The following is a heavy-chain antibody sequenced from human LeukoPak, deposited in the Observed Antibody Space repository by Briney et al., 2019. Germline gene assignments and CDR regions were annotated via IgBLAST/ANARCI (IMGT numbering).Heavy chain of an antibody. J-gene: IGHJ6*04. V-gene: IGHV1-18*04. CDR2: ISAYNGNT. CDR1: GYTFTSYG. D-gene: IGHD2-2*02. Sequence: GASVKVSCKASGYTFTSYGISWVRQAPGQGLEWMGWISAYNGNTNYAQKLQGRVTMTTDTSTSTAYMELRSLRSDDTAAYYCARDPPFVGYCSSTSCYIYGMDVWGKGTTVTVSS. CDR3: ARDPPFVGYCSSTSCYIYGMDV.